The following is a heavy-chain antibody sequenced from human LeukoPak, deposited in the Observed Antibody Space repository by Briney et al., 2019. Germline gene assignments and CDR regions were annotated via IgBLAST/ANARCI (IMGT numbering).Heavy chain of an antibody. V-gene: IGHV3-7*01. CDR2: IKQDGSEK. J-gene: IGHJ5*02. Sequence: GGSLRLSCAASGFTFSSYWVSWVRQAPGKGLECVANIKQDGSEKYYVDSVKGRFTISRDNAKNSLYLQMNSLRVEDTAVYYCARPGPYGSGSYVDWFDPWGQGTLVTVSS. CDR1: GFTFSSYW. CDR3: ARPGPYGSGSYVDWFDP. D-gene: IGHD3-10*01.